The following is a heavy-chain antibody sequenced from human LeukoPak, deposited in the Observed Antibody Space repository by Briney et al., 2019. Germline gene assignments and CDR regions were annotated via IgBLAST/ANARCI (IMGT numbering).Heavy chain of an antibody. CDR3: ARVFDAGEREGFDI. J-gene: IGHJ3*02. CDR2: IFFNGTI. CDR1: GVSISSHY. Sequence: SETLSLTCTVSGVSISSHYWGWIRPPPGKGLQWIAYIFFNGTINRNPFLKSLVTISVDTYKNHLSRKLSSVSAGDTGVYYCARVFDAGEREGFDIWGQGTMVTVSS. D-gene: IGHD3-9*01. V-gene: IGHV4-59*11.